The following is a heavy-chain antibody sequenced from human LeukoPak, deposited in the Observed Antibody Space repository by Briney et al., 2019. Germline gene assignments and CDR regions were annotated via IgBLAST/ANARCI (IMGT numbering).Heavy chain of an antibody. J-gene: IGHJ2*01. CDR3: ARRPSYWYFDL. CDR1: GFTFSNYS. CDR2: MSSTVTTI. V-gene: IGHV3-48*02. Sequence: QSGGSLRLSCAASGFTFSNYSMNWVRQAPGKGLEWLSYMSSTVTTINHPDSAKGRFTISRDNAKNSLYLQMNSLRDEETAVYSCARRPSYWYFDLWGRGSLVTASS.